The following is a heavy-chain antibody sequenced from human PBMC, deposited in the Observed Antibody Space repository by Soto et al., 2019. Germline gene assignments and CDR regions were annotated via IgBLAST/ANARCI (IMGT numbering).Heavy chain of an antibody. CDR3: ATDPRPRDYFDS. CDR1: GFTFSSSA. Sequence: PGGSLRLSCAASGFTFSSSAMSWVRQAPGKGLEWVSAISGVGGVTYYADSVKGRFTISRDNSKNTLYLQMNSLRAEDTAVYYCATDPRPRDYFDSWGQGTLVTVSS. CDR2: ISGVGGVT. V-gene: IGHV3-23*01. J-gene: IGHJ4*02.